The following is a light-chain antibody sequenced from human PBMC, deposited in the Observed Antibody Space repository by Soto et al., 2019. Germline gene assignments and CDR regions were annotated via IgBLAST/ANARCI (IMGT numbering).Light chain of an antibody. CDR2: GAS. J-gene: IGKJ1*01. CDR1: QSVSSSS. CDR3: QQYGSSRWT. V-gene: IGKV3-20*01. Sequence: EIVLTQFPDTLSLSPGERATLSCRASQSVSSSSLAWYQQKRGQAPRLLIHGASSRATGIPDRFSGSGSGTDFTLTISRLEPEDFAVYYCQQYGSSRWTFGQGTKVDIK.